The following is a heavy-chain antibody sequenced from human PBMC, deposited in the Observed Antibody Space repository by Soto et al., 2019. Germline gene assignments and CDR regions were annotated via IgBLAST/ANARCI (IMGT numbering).Heavy chain of an antibody. V-gene: IGHV4-30-4*01. Sequence: QVQLQESGPGLVKPSQTLSLTCTVSGGSISSGDYYWSWIRQPPGKGLEWIGYIYYGGSTYYNPSLKSRVTISVDTSKNQFSLKLSSVTAADTAVYYCARVGPIAVAGTAEFDPWGQGTLVTVSS. D-gene: IGHD6-19*01. CDR2: IYYGGST. CDR1: GGSISSGDYY. J-gene: IGHJ5*02. CDR3: ARVGPIAVAGTAEFDP.